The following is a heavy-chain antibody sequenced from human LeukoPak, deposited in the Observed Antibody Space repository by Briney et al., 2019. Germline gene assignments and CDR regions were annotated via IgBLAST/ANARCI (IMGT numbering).Heavy chain of an antibody. CDR1: GGSISSSNW. Sequence: SETLSLTCAVSGGSISSSNWWSWVRQPPGKGLGWIGENYHSGSTNYNPSLKSRVTISVDTSKNQFSLKLSSVTAADTAVYYCARLLTDIVLMVYATRGGYFDYWGQGTLVTVSS. CDR2: NYHSGST. V-gene: IGHV4-4*02. J-gene: IGHJ4*02. D-gene: IGHD2-8*01. CDR3: ARLLTDIVLMVYATRGGYFDY.